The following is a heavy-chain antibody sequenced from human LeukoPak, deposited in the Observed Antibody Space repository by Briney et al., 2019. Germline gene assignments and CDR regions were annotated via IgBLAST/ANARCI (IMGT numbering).Heavy chain of an antibody. CDR3: ARDKHSSSTFDY. Sequence: PGGSLRLSCAASGFTFSSYSMNWVRQAPGKGLEGVSSISSSSSYIYYADWVKGRFTISRDNAKTSLYLQMNSMRAEDTAVYYCARDKHSSSTFDYWGQGTLVTVSS. D-gene: IGHD6-6*01. J-gene: IGHJ4*02. V-gene: IGHV3-21*01. CDR1: GFTFSSYS. CDR2: ISSSSSYI.